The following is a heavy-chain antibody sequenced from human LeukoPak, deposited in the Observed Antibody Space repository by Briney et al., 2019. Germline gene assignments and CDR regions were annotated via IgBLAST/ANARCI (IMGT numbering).Heavy chain of an antibody. J-gene: IGHJ4*02. CDR3: ARIPGIAAAGIDY. Sequence: GGPLRLSCAASGFTFSSYWMSWVRQAPGKGLEWVANIKQDGSEKYYVDSVKGRFTISRDNAKNSLYLQMNSLRAEDTAVYYCARIPGIAAAGIDYWGQGTLVTVSS. D-gene: IGHD6-13*01. CDR2: IKQDGSEK. V-gene: IGHV3-7*03. CDR1: GFTFSSYW.